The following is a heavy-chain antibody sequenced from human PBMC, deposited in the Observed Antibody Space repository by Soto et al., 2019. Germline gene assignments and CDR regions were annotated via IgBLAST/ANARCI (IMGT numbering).Heavy chain of an antibody. CDR2: IIPIFGTI. Sequence: SVKVSCKPSGGTFGSDAITWVRQAPGQGLEWMGGIIPIFGTINYARKFQGRVTITADKSTTTAYMELSSLRSEDTAIYYCARDKSADSSGYLYYFDYWGQGTLVTVSS. D-gene: IGHD3-22*01. CDR3: ARDKSADSSGYLYYFDY. V-gene: IGHV1-69*06. CDR1: GGTFGSDA. J-gene: IGHJ4*02.